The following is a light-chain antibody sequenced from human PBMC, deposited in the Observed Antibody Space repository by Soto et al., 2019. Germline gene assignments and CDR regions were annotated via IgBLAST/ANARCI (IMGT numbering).Light chain of an antibody. CDR1: QSVSSSY. CDR3: LQYDSSPRT. CDR2: GAS. Sequence: EIALTQSPGTLSLSPGERAALSCRASQSVSSSYLAWYQQKPGQAPRLLIYGASNRATGIPDRFSGSGSGTDFTLTISRLEPEDFAVYYCLQYDSSPRTFGQGTKVEIK. V-gene: IGKV3-20*01. J-gene: IGKJ1*01.